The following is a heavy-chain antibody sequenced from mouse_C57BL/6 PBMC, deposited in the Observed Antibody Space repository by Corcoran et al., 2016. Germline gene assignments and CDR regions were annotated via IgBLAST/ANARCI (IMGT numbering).Heavy chain of an antibody. CDR1: GYSITSGYY. CDR3: ASGSSYYFDY. CDR2: ISYDGSN. Sequence: DVQLQESGPGLVKPSQSLSLTCSVTGYSITSGYYWNWIRQFPGNKLEWMGYISYDGSNNYNPSLKNRISITRDTSKNQFFLKLNSVTTEDTATYYCASGSSYYFDYWGQGTSVTVSS. V-gene: IGHV3-6*01. D-gene: IGHD1-1*01. J-gene: IGHJ4*01.